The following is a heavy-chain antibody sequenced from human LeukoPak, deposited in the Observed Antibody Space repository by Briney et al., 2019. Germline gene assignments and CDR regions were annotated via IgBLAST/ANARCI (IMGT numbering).Heavy chain of an antibody. V-gene: IGHV4-59*01. J-gene: IGHJ3*02. CDR2: IYYSGST. Sequence: PSETLSLTCTVSGGSISSYYWSWIRQPPGKGLEWIGYIYYSGSTNYNPSLKSRVTISVDTSKNQSSLKLSSVTAADTAVYYCASLGATMDLDAFDIWGQGTMVTVSS. D-gene: IGHD1-26*01. CDR1: GGSISSYY. CDR3: ASLGATMDLDAFDI.